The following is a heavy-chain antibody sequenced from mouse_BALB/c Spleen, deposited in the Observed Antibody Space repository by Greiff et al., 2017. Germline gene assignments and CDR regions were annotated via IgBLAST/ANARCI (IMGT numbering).Heavy chain of an antibody. J-gene: IGHJ2*01. CDR1: GYTFTSYT. Sequence: QVQLKQSGAELARPGASVKMSCKASGYTFTSYTMHWVKQRPGQGLEWIGYINPSSGYTNYHQKFKDKATLTADKSSSTAYMQLSSLTSEDSAVYYCAKDSYYFDYWGQGTTLTVSS. CDR3: AKDSYYFDY. V-gene: IGHV1-4*01. CDR2: INPSSGYT.